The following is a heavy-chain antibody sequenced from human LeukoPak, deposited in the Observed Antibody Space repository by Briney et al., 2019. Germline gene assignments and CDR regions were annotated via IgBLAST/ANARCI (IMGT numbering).Heavy chain of an antibody. D-gene: IGHD3-22*01. J-gene: IGHJ4*02. V-gene: IGHV3-49*04. CDR1: GFSFGDYA. Sequence: GGSLRLSCSTSGFSFGDYAMTWVRQAPGKGLEWVGFIRSKIYGGTTKYATSVEGRFSISRDDSKSIAYLEMNSLEIEDTAVYYCARAVAWDSSPLALDFWGQGSLVTVTS. CDR3: ARAVAWDSSPLALDF. CDR2: IRSKIYGGTT.